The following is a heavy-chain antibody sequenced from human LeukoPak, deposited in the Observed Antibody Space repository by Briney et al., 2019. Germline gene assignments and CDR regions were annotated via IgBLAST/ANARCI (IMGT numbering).Heavy chain of an antibody. D-gene: IGHD1-26*01. CDR1: GDSISGGTFY. Sequence: SETLSLTCTVSGDSISGGTFYWGWVRQPPRQGLEWIGGIHFNGNTYYNPSLKSPVTISVDMPKNQFSLNLSSVTVADTAVYYCAGRVGATIWTGLHFWGQGILVTVSS. CDR3: AGRVGATIWTGLHF. CDR2: IHFNGNT. J-gene: IGHJ4*02. V-gene: IGHV4-39*01.